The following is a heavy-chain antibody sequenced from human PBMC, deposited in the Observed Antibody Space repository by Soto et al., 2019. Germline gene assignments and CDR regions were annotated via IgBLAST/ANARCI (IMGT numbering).Heavy chain of an antibody. CDR1: VFISNRDA. Sequence: PWWSLRLSCAASVFISNRDALSWVRQAPGKGLEWVAAINDRGDTTHYADSVKGRFTISRDTSKNTLYLQMNTLRAEDTAVYYCAKDKPGTTSFDYWGRGTLVTVSS. V-gene: IGHV3-23*01. CDR3: AKDKPGTTSFDY. J-gene: IGHJ4*02. D-gene: IGHD1-1*01. CDR2: INDRGDTT.